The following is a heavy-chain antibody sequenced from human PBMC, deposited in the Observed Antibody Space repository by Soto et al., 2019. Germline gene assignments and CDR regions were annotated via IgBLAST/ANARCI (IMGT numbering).Heavy chain of an antibody. CDR3: ARDRSDYYGSGSYPDAFDI. CDR2: ISAYNGNT. V-gene: IGHV1-18*01. CDR1: GYTFTSYG. D-gene: IGHD3-10*01. Sequence: QVQLVQSGAEVKKPGASVKVSCKASGYTFTSYGISWVRQAPGQGLEWMGWISAYNGNTNYAQKLQGRVTMTTDTSTSTAYMELRSLRSEDTAVYYCARDRSDYYGSGSYPDAFDIWGQGTMVTVSS. J-gene: IGHJ3*02.